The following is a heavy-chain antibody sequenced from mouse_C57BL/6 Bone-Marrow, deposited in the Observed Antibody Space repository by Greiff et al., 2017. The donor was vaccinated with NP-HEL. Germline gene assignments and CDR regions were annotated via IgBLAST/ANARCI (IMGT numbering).Heavy chain of an antibody. Sequence: QVQLQQPGAELVKPGASVKLSCKASGYTFTSYWMQWVKQRPGQGLEWIGEIDPSDSYTNYNQKFKGKATLTVDTSSSTAYMQLSSLTSEDSAVYDCARRDYGSSSWFAYWGQGTLVTVSA. CDR3: ARRDYGSSSWFAY. CDR1: GYTFTSYW. V-gene: IGHV1-50*01. D-gene: IGHD1-1*01. CDR2: IDPSDSYT. J-gene: IGHJ3*01.